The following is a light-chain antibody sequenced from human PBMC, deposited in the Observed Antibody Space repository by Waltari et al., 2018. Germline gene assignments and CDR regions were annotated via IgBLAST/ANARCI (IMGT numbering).Light chain of an antibody. J-gene: IGLJ3*02. V-gene: IGLV1-40*01. CDR1: GSNIGAGYD. CDR3: QSYDTSLSVV. Sequence: SVLTQPPSVSGAPGQRVTISCTGSGSNIGAGYDVHCYPHLPRAAPKLLIYGSSSRPLGVPDRFFGSTSGTSASLAITGLQAEDEGDYYCQSYDTSLSVVFGGGTKLTVL. CDR2: GSS.